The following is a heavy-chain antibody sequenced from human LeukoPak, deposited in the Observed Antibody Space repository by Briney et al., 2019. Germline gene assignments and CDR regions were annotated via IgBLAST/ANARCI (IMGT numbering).Heavy chain of an antibody. V-gene: IGHV4-34*01. CDR1: GGSISSYY. CDR2: INHSGST. CDR3: ARGDAFDI. Sequence: SETLSLTCTVSGGSISSYYWSWIRQPPGKGLEWIGEINHSGSTNYNPSLKSRVTISVDTSKNQFSLKLSSVTAADTAVYYCARGDAFDIWGQGTMVTVSS. J-gene: IGHJ3*02.